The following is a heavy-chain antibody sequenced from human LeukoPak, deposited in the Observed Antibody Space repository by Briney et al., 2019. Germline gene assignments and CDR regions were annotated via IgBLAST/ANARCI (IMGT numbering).Heavy chain of an antibody. CDR2: VYHSGST. Sequence: SETLSLTCAVSGVSVRSYNYWSWVRQPPGKSLEWLGEVYHSGSTIYNPSLESRITISMDTSKNQFSLRLTSVTAADTAVYYCARGSSGWYLMPDYWGQGTLVTVSS. J-gene: IGHJ4*02. CDR1: GVSVRSYNY. D-gene: IGHD6-19*01. CDR3: ARGSSGWYLMPDY. V-gene: IGHV4-4*02.